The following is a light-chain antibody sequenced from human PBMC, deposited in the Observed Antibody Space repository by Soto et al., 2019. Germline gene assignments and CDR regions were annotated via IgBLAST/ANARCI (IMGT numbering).Light chain of an antibody. CDR2: AAS. Sequence: AIRMTQSPSSLSASTGDRVTITCRANQGISSYLAWYQQKPGKAPKLLIYAASTLQSGVPSRFSGSGSGTDFTLTISCLQSEDLATYYCQQYYSYPPTFGQGTKVDIK. CDR3: QQYYSYPPT. CDR1: QGISSY. J-gene: IGKJ1*01. V-gene: IGKV1-8*01.